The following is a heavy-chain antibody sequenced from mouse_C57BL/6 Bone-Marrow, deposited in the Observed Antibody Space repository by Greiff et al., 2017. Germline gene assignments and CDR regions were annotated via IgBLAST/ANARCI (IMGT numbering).Heavy chain of an antibody. V-gene: IGHV14-4*01. J-gene: IGHJ2*01. CDR1: GFNIKDDY. D-gene: IGHD1-1*01. Sequence: EVQLQQSGAELVRPGASVKLSCTASGFNIKDDYMHWVKQRPEQGLEWIGWIDPENGDTEYASKFQGKATITADTSSNTAYLQLSSLTSEDTAVYYCTTRITPVVAPLDDWGQGTTLTVSS. CDR2: IDPENGDT. CDR3: TTRITPVVAPLDD.